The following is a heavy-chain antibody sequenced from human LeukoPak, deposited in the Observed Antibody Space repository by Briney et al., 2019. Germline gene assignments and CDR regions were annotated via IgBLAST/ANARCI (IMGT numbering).Heavy chain of an antibody. CDR3: KRRNNSDFWSGYYSGIDSYYYYMDV. CDR1: GFTFSDYY. D-gene: IGHD3-3*01. V-gene: IGHV3-11*04. J-gene: IGHJ6*03. Sequence: GGSLRLSCAAPGFTFSDYYMSWIRQAPGKGLEWVSYISSSASTIYYADSVKGRFTISRDNAKNSLYLQMNSLRAEDTAVYDCKRRNNSDFWSGYYSGIDSYYYYMDVWGKGTTVTVSS. CDR2: ISSSASTI.